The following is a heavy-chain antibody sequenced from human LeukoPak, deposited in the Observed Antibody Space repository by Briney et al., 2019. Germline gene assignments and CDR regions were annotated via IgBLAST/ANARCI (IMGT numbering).Heavy chain of an antibody. CDR1: GGTFSSYA. V-gene: IGHV1-69*05. CDR3: ARGAYYDSSGYLASVFDY. CDR2: IIPIFGTA. J-gene: IGHJ4*02. Sequence: ASVKVSCKASGGTFSSYAISWVRQAPGQGLEWMGGIIPIFGTANYAQKFQGRVTITTDESTSTAYMGLSSLRSEDTAVYYCARGAYYDSSGYLASVFDYWGQGTLVTVSS. D-gene: IGHD3-22*01.